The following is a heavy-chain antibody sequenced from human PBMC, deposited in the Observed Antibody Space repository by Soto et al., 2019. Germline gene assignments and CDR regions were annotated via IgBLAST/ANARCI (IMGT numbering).Heavy chain of an antibody. V-gene: IGHV4-30-2*01. D-gene: IGHD2-21*02. J-gene: IGHJ5*02. CDR3: ARAMVVTQNWFDP. Sequence: SETLSLTCAVSGGSISSGGYSWSWIRQPPGKGLEWIGYIYHSGSTYYNPSLKSRVTISVDRSKNQFSLKLSSVTAADTAVYYCARAMVVTQNWFDPWGQGTLVTVS. CDR1: GGSISSGGYS. CDR2: IYHSGST.